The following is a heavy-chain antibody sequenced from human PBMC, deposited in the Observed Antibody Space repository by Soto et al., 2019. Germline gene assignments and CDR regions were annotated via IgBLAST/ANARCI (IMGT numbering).Heavy chain of an antibody. D-gene: IGHD3-10*01. Sequence: GASVKVSCKASGYTFTSYYMHWVRQAPGQGLEWMGIINPSGGSTSYAQKFQGRVTMTRDTSTSTVYMELSSLRSEDTAVYYCARDLFTMVRGAIYYGMDVCGQGTTVTVSS. CDR1: GYTFTSYY. V-gene: IGHV1-46*01. CDR2: INPSGGST. CDR3: ARDLFTMVRGAIYYGMDV. J-gene: IGHJ6*02.